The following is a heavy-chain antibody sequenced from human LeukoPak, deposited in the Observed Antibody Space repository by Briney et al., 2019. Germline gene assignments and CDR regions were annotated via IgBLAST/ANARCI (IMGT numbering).Heavy chain of an antibody. V-gene: IGHV3-48*01. CDR2: ITSNSGTI. CDR1: GFTFSIYS. CDR3: ARVAPGHDIGRGYFDY. J-gene: IGHJ4*02. D-gene: IGHD2-21*01. Sequence: GGSLRLSCAASGFTFSIYSMNWVRQAPGKGLEWISYITSNSGTIYYTDSVKGRFTISRDNAKNSLYLQMNSLRAEDTAVYYCARVAPGHDIGRGYFDYRGQGTLVTVSS.